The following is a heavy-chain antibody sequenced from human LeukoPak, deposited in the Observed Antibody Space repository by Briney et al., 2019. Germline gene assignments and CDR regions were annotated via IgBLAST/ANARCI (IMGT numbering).Heavy chain of an antibody. D-gene: IGHD1-14*01. CDR2: IYSGGST. CDR1: GFTFDDYA. Sequence: PGGSLRLSCAASGFTFDDYAMHWVRQAPGKGLEWVSVIYSGGSTYYADSVKGRFTISRDNSKNTLYLQMNSLRAEDTAVYYCARVPSVGIFDAFDIWGQGTMVTVSS. CDR3: ARVPSVGIFDAFDI. V-gene: IGHV3-53*01. J-gene: IGHJ3*02.